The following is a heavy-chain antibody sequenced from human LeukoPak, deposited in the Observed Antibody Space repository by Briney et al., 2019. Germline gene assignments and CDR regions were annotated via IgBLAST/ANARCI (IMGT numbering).Heavy chain of an antibody. CDR1: GFTFSSYW. D-gene: IGHD3-22*01. Sequence: GGSLRLSCAASGFTFSSYWMSWVRQAPGKGLECVANIKEDGSEEYYVDSVKGRFSISRDNAKNSLYLEMNSLRAEDTAVYYCARDWLAGNPYHAFDLWGKGTMVTVSS. CDR3: ARDWLAGNPYHAFDL. J-gene: IGHJ3*01. V-gene: IGHV3-7*01. CDR2: IKEDGSEE.